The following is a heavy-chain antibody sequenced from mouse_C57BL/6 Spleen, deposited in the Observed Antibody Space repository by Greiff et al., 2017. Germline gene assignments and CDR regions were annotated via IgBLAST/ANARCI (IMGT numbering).Heavy chain of an antibody. J-gene: IGHJ4*01. CDR3: TVYYDYDDDAMDY. V-gene: IGHV14-4*01. D-gene: IGHD2-4*01. CDR2: IDPENGDT. Sequence: EVQLQESGAELVRPGASVKLSCTASGFNIKDDYMHWVRQRPEQGLEWIGWIDPENGDTDYASKFQGKATITADTSSHTAYLQLSSLTSEDTAVYYCTVYYDYDDDAMDYGGQGTSVTVSS. CDR1: GFNIKDDY.